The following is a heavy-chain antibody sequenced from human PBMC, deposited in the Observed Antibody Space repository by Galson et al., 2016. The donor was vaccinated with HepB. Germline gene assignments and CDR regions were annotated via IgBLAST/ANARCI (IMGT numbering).Heavy chain of an antibody. CDR3: AKQHSSGRYFNFPDY. CDR1: GFIFSTFA. CDR2: ITAISDVT. V-gene: IGHV3-23*01. D-gene: IGHD3-10*01. Sequence: LRLSCAASGFIFSTFALTWVRQAPGKGLEWVSTITAISDVTYYADSVKGRFVVSRDDSMNTVHLQVNSLRADDTAVYYCAKQHSSGRYFNFPDYWGQGTLGTVAS. J-gene: IGHJ4*02.